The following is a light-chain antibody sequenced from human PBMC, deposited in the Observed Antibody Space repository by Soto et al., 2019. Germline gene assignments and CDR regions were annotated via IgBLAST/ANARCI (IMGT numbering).Light chain of an antibody. V-gene: IGKV3-15*01. CDR3: QQYSNWPYT. CDR2: GSS. CDR1: QSVSSN. Sequence: EIVMTQSPATLSVSPGERATLSCRASQSVSSNLAWYQEKPGQAPRLLIYGSSTRAPGVPARFSGSGSGTEFTLTISILQSEDFAVYYCQQYSNWPYTFGQGTKLEIK. J-gene: IGKJ2*01.